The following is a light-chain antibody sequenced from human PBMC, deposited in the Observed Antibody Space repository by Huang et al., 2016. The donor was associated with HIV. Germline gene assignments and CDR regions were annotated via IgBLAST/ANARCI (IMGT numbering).Light chain of an antibody. Sequence: EIVMTQSPATLSVSPGERVTLSCRASQSVSSNLAWYQHKIGQAPRLIIYGASTRATGIPARFSGSASGTEFTLTISSLQSEDFAVYYCQQYNNWPPWTFGQGTKVEIK. J-gene: IGKJ1*01. V-gene: IGKV3-15*01. CDR1: QSVSSN. CDR2: GAS. CDR3: QQYNNWPPWT.